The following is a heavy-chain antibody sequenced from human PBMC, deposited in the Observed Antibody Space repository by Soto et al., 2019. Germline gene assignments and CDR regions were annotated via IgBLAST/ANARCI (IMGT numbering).Heavy chain of an antibody. D-gene: IGHD3-10*01. Sequence: GASVKVSCKASGYTFTSYYMHWVRQAPGQGLEWMGIINPSCGSTSYAQKFQGRVTMTRDTSTSTVYMELSSLRSEDTAVYYCRRWFGELLPHYYYYGMDVWGQGTTVTVSS. J-gene: IGHJ6*02. CDR2: INPSCGST. V-gene: IGHV1-46*01. CDR1: GYTFTSYY. CDR3: RRWFGELLPHYYYYGMDV.